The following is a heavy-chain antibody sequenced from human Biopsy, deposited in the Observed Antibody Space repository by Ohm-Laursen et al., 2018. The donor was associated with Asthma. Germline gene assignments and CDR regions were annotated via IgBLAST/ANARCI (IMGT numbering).Heavy chain of an antibody. J-gene: IGHJ4*02. V-gene: IGHV4-30-4*01. Sequence: SQTLSLTGTVSGASIKTDAHYWSWLRQPPGKGLEWFGFIHYSGSTSYNPTLKGGVTISVDRSQNQFSLRLSSVTATATAMYYCARIPRRSGSYFVDYWGQGTLVTVSS. CDR3: ARIPRRSGSYFVDY. CDR2: IHYSGST. CDR1: GASIKTDAHY. D-gene: IGHD3-22*01.